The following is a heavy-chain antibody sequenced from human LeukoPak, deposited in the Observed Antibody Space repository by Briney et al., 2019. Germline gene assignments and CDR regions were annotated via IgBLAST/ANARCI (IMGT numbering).Heavy chain of an antibody. CDR3: ARVRELPDYYMDV. CDR2: ISAYNGNT. J-gene: IGHJ6*03. D-gene: IGHD1-26*01. CDR1: GYTFTSYG. Sequence: ASAKVSRKASGYTFTSYGISWVRQAPGQGLEWMGWISAYNGNTNYAQKLQGRVTMTTDTSTSTAYMELRSLRSDDTAVYYCARVRELPDYYMDVWGKGTTVTISS. V-gene: IGHV1-18*01.